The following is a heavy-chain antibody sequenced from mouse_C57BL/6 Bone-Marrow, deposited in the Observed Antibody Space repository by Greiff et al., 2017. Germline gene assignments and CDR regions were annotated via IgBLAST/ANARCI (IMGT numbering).Heavy chain of an antibody. Sequence: VHVKQSGAELVRPGASVKLSCTASGFNIKDYYMHWVKQRPEQGLEWIGRIDPEDGETEYAPKFQGKATMTADTSSNTAYLQLSSLTSEDTAVYYCTLLLRFDYWGQGTTLTVSS. CDR3: TLLLRFDY. CDR1: GFNIKDYY. CDR2: IDPEDGET. V-gene: IGHV14-1*01. J-gene: IGHJ2*01. D-gene: IGHD1-1*01.